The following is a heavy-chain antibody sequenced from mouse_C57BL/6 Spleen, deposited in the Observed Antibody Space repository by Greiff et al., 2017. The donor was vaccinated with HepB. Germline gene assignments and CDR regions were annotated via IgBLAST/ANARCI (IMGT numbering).Heavy chain of an antibody. Sequence: VQLQQSGAELARPGASVKMSCKASGYTFTSYTMHWVKQRPGQGLEWIGYINPSSGYTKYNQKFKDKATLTADKSSSTAYMQLSSLTSEDSAVYYCARDYYGSSRYFDVWGTGTTVTVSS. CDR3: ARDYYGSSRYFDV. J-gene: IGHJ1*03. CDR1: GYTFTSYT. V-gene: IGHV1-4*01. CDR2: INPSSGYT. D-gene: IGHD1-1*01.